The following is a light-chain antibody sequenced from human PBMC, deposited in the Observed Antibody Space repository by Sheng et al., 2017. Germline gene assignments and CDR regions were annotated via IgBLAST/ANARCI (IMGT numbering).Light chain of an antibody. V-gene: IGLV7-46*01. Sequence: QAVVTQESSLTVSPGGTVTLTCGSSTGAVTNSHYAYWLQQKPGQAPRTLIMIQATNTPRTLVGSQAPSLGTKDCPRPVSGLAQPEDEAEYYCLLFYPGSQWVFGEGTKLTVL. CDR3: LLFYPGSQWV. J-gene: IGLJ3*02. CDR2: IQA. CDR1: TGAVTNSHY.